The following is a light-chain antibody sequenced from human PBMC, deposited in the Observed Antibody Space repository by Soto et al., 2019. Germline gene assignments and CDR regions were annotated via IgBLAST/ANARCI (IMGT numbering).Light chain of an antibody. Sequence: EIVLTQSPGTLSLSPGERATLSCRASQSVSSSYLAWYQQKPGQAPRLLIYGASNSATGIPDRFRGSGSGTDFTLTISRLEPEDFAVYYCQQYGTSPWTFGQGTKVEIK. CDR2: GAS. CDR1: QSVSSSY. V-gene: IGKV3-20*01. CDR3: QQYGTSPWT. J-gene: IGKJ1*01.